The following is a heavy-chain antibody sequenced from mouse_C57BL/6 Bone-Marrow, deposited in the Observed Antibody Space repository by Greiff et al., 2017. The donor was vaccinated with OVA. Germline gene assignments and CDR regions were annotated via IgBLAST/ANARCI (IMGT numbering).Heavy chain of an antibody. Sequence: QVQLQQPGAELVKPGASVKLSCKASGYTFTSYWMHWVKQRPGQGLEWIGMIHPNSGSTNYNEKFKSKATLTVDKSSSTAYMQLSSLTSEDSAVYYCARGTVVARDYAMDYWGRGTSVTVSS. CDR1: GYTFTSYW. CDR2: IHPNSGST. V-gene: IGHV1-64*01. D-gene: IGHD1-1*01. J-gene: IGHJ4*01. CDR3: ARGTVVARDYAMDY.